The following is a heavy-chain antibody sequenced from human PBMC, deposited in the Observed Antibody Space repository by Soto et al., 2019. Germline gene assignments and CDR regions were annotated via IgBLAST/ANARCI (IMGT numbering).Heavy chain of an antibody. CDR1: GYSFTSHW. D-gene: IGHD6-13*01. CDR2: IDPSDSDT. V-gene: IGHV5-10-1*01. CDR3: ARRVGQQLITFDY. Sequence: HGESLKISCKGSGYSFTSHWISWVRQMSGKGLEWMGRIDPSDSDTNYSPSFQGQVTISADKSISTAYLQWSSLRASDTAMYYCARRVGQQLITFDYWGQGTLVTVSS. J-gene: IGHJ4*02.